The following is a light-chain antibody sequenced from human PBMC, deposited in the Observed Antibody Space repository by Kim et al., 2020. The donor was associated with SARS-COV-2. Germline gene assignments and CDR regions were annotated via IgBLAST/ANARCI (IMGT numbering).Light chain of an antibody. V-gene: IGKV3-15*01. J-gene: IGKJ5*01. CDR1: QSVSNN. Sequence: EIVMTQSPVTLSVSPGERATLSCRASQSVSNNLAGYQQKPGQAPRLLIYGASTRATGIPARFSGSGSGTEFTLTISSLQSEDFAVYYCQHYNNWPSFGQGTRLEIK. CDR3: QHYNNWPS. CDR2: GAS.